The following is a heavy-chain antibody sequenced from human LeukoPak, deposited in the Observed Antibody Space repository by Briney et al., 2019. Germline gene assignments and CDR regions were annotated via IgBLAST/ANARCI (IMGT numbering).Heavy chain of an antibody. J-gene: IGHJ2*01. CDR2: IYYSGST. CDR3: ARVLPIEWYFDL. CDR1: GGSISSGGYY. Sequence: SETLSLTCTVSGGSISSGGYYWSWIRRHPGKGLEWIGYIYYSGSTYYSPSLKSRVTISVDTSKNQFSLKLSSVTAADTAVYYCARVLPIEWYFDLWGRGTLVTVSS. V-gene: IGHV4-31*03.